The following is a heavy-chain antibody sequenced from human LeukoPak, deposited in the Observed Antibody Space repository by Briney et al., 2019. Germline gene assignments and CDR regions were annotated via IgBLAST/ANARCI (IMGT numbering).Heavy chain of an antibody. CDR1: GFTFSSYW. CDR2: INSEGGST. Sequence: GGSLRLSCVASGFTFSSYWMHWVRQVPGKGLVWVSRINSEGGSTTYADSVKGRFTISRDNAKNTVYLQMNSLRAEDTAVYYCVSFYETYWGRGTLVTVSS. D-gene: IGHD2/OR15-2a*01. CDR3: VSFYETY. J-gene: IGHJ4*02. V-gene: IGHV3-74*01.